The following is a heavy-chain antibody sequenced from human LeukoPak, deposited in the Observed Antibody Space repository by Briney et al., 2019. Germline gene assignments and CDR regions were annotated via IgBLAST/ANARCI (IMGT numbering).Heavy chain of an antibody. D-gene: IGHD6-6*01. CDR1: GFTFSSYA. J-gene: IGHJ4*02. Sequence: GGSLRLSCSASGFTFSSYAMHWVRQAPGKGLEYVSAISSNGGSTYYADSVKGRFTISRDNSKNTLYLQMSSLRAEDTAVYYCVKDLVSRWSEGSSSFPIYYFDYWGQGTLVTVSS. CDR3: VKDLVSRWSEGSSSFPIYYFDY. V-gene: IGHV3-64D*09. CDR2: ISSNGGST.